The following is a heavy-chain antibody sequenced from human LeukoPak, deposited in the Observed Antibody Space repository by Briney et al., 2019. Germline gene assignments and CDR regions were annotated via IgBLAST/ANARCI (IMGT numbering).Heavy chain of an antibody. D-gene: IGHD3-3*01. CDR3: ARHRSGYSFDF. J-gene: IGHJ4*02. CDR1: GDSIGTSTYY. V-gene: IGHV4-39*01. CDR2: IHYSGTT. Sequence: PSETLSLTCTVSGDSIGTSTYYWGWIRQPPGKGLEWIGSIHYSGTTYYNPSHKSRVTVSVDTSKSQFSLKVSSVTAADTAVYYCARHRSGYSFDFWGQGTLVNVS.